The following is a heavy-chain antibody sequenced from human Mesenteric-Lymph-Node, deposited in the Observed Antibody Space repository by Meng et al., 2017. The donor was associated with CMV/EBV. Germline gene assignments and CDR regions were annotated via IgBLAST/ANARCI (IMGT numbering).Heavy chain of an antibody. CDR2: IYSGGST. D-gene: IGHD5-24*01. J-gene: IGHJ3*02. Sequence: GESLKISCAASGFTVSSNFMSWVRQAPGKGLEWVSVIYSGGSTYYADSVKGRFTISRDNSKNTLYLQMNSLRAEDTAVYYCARDSDVEMATINAFDIWGQGTMVTVSS. V-gene: IGHV3-53*05. CDR1: GFTVSSNF. CDR3: ARDSDVEMATINAFDI.